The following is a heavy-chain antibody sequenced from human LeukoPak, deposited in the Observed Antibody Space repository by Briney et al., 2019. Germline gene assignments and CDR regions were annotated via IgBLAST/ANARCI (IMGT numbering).Heavy chain of an antibody. CDR2: ISSSSSTI. V-gene: IGHV3-48*01. CDR3: AKDLAAVAGYYYYMDV. Sequence: PGGSLRLSCAASGFTFSSYSMNWVRQAPGKGLEWVSYISSSSSTIYYADSVKGRFTISRDNAKNSLYLQMNSLRAEDTAVYYCAKDLAAVAGYYYYMDVWGKGTTVTISS. D-gene: IGHD6-19*01. J-gene: IGHJ6*03. CDR1: GFTFSSYS.